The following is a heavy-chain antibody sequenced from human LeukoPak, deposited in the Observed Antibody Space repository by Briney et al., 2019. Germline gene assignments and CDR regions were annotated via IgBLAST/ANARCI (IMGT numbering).Heavy chain of an antibody. CDR3: ARELYYYGSGSYYPHRYYFDY. J-gene: IGHJ4*02. V-gene: IGHV3-30*04. CDR1: GFTFSSYA. CDR2: ISCDGSNK. D-gene: IGHD3-10*01. Sequence: PGGSLRLSCAASGFTFSSYAMHWVRQAPGKGLEWVAVISCDGSNKYYADSVKGRFTISRDNSKNTLFLQVKSLRAEDTAVYYCARELYYYGSGSYYPHRYYFDYWGQGTLVTVSS.